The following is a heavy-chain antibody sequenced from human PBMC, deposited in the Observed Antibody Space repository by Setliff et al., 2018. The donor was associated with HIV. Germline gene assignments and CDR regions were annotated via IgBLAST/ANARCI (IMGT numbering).Heavy chain of an antibody. Sequence: ASVKVSCKASGYTFTSYIMNWVRQAPGQGLEWMGWISAYNGNTKYAQEFQGRVTMTTDTSTSTAYMELRSLRSDDTAVYYCARSRYDSGGYPDAFDIWGQGTMVTVSS. J-gene: IGHJ3*02. V-gene: IGHV1-18*01. D-gene: IGHD3-22*01. CDR3: ARSRYDSGGYPDAFDI. CDR2: ISAYNGNT. CDR1: GYTFTSYI.